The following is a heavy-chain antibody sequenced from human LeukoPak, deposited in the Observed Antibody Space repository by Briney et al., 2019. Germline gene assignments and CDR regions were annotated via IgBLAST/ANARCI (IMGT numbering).Heavy chain of an antibody. CDR2: ISSGSSAI. Sequence: GGSLRLSCEASGFTFTTYGMTWVRQAPGKGLEWVSIISSGSSAIFSADALKGRFTISRDDAKNLLYLDMNSLRAEDTAVYYCARGHTAVTRHFDFWGQGTLVTVSS. CDR1: GFTFTTYG. D-gene: IGHD4-17*01. CDR3: ARGHTAVTRHFDF. J-gene: IGHJ4*02. V-gene: IGHV3-21*01.